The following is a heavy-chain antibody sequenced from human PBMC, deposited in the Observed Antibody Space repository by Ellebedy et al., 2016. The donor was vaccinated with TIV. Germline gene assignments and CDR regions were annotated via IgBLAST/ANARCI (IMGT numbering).Heavy chain of an antibody. V-gene: IGHV4-39*01. J-gene: IGHJ4*02. CDR2: IYYSGST. CDR3: AIRSGSGSYYFDY. D-gene: IGHD3-10*01. Sequence: SETLSLTXTVSGGSISSSSYYWGWIRQPPGKGLEWIGSIYYSGSTYYNPSLKSRVTISVDTSKNQFSLKLSSVTAADTAVYYCAIRSGSGSYYFDYWGQGTLVTVSS. CDR1: GGSISSSSYY.